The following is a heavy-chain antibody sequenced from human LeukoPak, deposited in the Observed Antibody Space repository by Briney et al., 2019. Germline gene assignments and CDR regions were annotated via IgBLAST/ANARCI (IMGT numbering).Heavy chain of an antibody. CDR3: APQQTYGPYNWFDP. CDR2: IHPDGSIT. J-gene: IGHJ5*02. D-gene: IGHD3-10*01. V-gene: IGHV3-74*03. CDR1: GFTLSNYW. Sequence: GGSLRLSCVGSGFTLSNYWMHWVRQAPGTGLVWVSRIHPDGSITTYANSVKGRFTISRDNAKNTLYLQMNSLRAEDTAVYDCAPQQTYGPYNWFDPWGQGTLVTVSS.